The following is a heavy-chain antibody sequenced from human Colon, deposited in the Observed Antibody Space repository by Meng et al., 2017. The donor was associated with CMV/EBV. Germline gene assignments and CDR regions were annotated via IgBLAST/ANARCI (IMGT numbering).Heavy chain of an antibody. Sequence: GESLKISCAASGMTLSSYWMTWVRQAPGKGLEWVANIKQDGSETSYVDSVKGRFTISRDNAKNSLYLQMNNLRAADTAVYYCARKGGYGYSYGRYYYYYYGMDVWGQGTTVTVSS. CDR1: GMTLSSYW. CDR3: ARKGGYGYSYGRYYYYYYGMDV. V-gene: IGHV3-7*01. J-gene: IGHJ6*02. D-gene: IGHD5-18*01. CDR2: IKQDGSET.